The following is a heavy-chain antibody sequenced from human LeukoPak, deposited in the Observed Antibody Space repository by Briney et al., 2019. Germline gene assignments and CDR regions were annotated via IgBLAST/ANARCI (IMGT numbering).Heavy chain of an antibody. CDR3: ARDVGGYGAPLK. V-gene: IGHV4-30-4*08. CDR2: IYYSGST. CDR1: GGSISSGGYY. D-gene: IGHD5-12*01. Sequence: SQTLSLTCTVSGGSISSGGYYWSWIRQHPGKGLEWIGYIYYSGSTYYNPSLKSRVTISVDTSKNQFSLKLSSVTAADTAVYYCARDVGGYGAPLKWGQGALVTVSS. J-gene: IGHJ4*02.